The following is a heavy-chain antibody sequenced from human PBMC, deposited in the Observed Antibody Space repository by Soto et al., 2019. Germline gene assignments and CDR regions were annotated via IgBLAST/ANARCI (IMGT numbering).Heavy chain of an antibody. J-gene: IGHJ6*02. CDR1: GFTFNNYG. V-gene: IGHV3-33*01. D-gene: IGHD6-13*01. Sequence: QVQLVESGGGVVQPGRSLRLSCAASGFTFNNYGMHWVRQAPGKGLEWVAVIWNDGNGYYYANSVKGRFTISRDNSKNTLELHMRSMRAEDTAVYYCARRQISPPPRGAAADRGAIDVWGQGTTVTVSS. CDR2: IWNDGNGY. CDR3: ARRQISPPPRGAAADRGAIDV.